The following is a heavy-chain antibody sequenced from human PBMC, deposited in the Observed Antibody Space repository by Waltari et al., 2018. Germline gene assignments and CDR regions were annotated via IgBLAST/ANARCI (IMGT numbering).Heavy chain of an antibody. CDR1: GFTFSSYG. V-gene: IGHV3-33*01. CDR3: ARDRDYVWGSYRYPSDY. CDR2: IWYDGSNK. J-gene: IGHJ4*02. Sequence: QVQLVESGGGVVQPGRSLRLSCAASGFTFSSYGMHWVGQAPGKGLEWVAVIWYDGSNKYYADSVKGRFTISRDNSKNTLYLQMNSLRAEDTAVYYCARDRDYVWGSYRYPSDYWGQGTLVTVSS. D-gene: IGHD3-16*02.